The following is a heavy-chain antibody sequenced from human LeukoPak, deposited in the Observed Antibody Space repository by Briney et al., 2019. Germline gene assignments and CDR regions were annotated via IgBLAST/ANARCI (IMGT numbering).Heavy chain of an antibody. D-gene: IGHD5-18*01. CDR3: AKGGATPFNMLGYSPNYYYYGMDV. CDR2: ISGSGGST. CDR1: GFTFSSYA. Sequence: AGGSLRLSCAASGFTFSSYAMSWVRQAPGKGLEWVSAISGSGGSTYYADSVKGRFTISRDNSKNTLYLQMNSLRAEDTAVYYCAKGGATPFNMLGYSPNYYYYGMDVWGQGTTVTVSS. V-gene: IGHV3-23*01. J-gene: IGHJ6*02.